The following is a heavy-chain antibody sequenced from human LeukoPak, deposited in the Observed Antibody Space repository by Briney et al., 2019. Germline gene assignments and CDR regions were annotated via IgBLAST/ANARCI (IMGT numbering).Heavy chain of an antibody. Sequence: SETLSLTCTVSGYSISSGYYWGWIRQPPGKGLEWIGSIYHSGSTYHNPSLKSRVTISVGTSKNQFSLKLSSVTAADTAVYYCAREGGVRGYSYGVDYWGQGTLVTVSS. V-gene: IGHV4-38-2*02. J-gene: IGHJ4*02. CDR2: IYHSGST. CDR1: GYSISSGYY. CDR3: AREGGVRGYSYGVDY. D-gene: IGHD5-18*01.